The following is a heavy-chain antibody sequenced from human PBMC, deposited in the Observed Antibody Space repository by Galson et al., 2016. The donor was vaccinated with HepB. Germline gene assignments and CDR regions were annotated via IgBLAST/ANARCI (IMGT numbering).Heavy chain of an antibody. CDR1: GFTFSSYW. CDR2: IKSDESRT. CDR3: ARAGPTYYYDNRGYYPFDH. V-gene: IGHV3-74*01. J-gene: IGHJ4*02. Sequence: SLRLSCAASGFTFSSYWMHWVRQVPGKGLELVSRIKSDESRTGYADSVKGRFTISRDNAKNTLYLQMNSLRAEDTAVYYCARAGPTYYYDNRGYYPFDHWGQGTLVTVSS. D-gene: IGHD3-22*01.